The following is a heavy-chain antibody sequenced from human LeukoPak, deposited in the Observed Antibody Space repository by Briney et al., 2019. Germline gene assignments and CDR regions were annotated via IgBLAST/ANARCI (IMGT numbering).Heavy chain of an antibody. J-gene: IGHJ5*02. Sequence: SETLSLTCSVSGGSISSYYWSWIRQPPGKGLEGIGYIYYSGSTNYNPSLKSRVTISVDTSKNQFSLKLSSVTAADTAVYYCARFGTASTEAADNWFDPWGQGTLVTVSS. CDR1: GGSISSYY. D-gene: IGHD5-18*01. V-gene: IGHV4-59*01. CDR2: IYYSGST. CDR3: ARFGTASTEAADNWFDP.